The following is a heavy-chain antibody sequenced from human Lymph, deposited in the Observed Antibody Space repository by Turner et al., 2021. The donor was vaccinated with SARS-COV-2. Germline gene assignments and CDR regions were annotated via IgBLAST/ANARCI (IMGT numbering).Heavy chain of an antibody. V-gene: IGHV3-30*18. Sequence: QVQLVASGGGVVQPGRSLRLSCAASGFTFSTYGMHWVRQAPGKGLEWVAVISYDGSNKYYADSVKGRFTISRDNSKNTLHLQMNSLRAEDTAVYYCAKEGEWEFYGGGLDVWGQGTTVTVSS. CDR2: ISYDGSNK. D-gene: IGHD1-26*01. J-gene: IGHJ6*02. CDR1: GFTFSTYG. CDR3: AKEGEWEFYGGGLDV.